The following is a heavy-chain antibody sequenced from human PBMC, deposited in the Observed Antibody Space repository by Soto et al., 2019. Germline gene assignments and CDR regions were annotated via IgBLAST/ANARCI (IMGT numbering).Heavy chain of an antibody. J-gene: IGHJ5*02. Sequence: AGSLRRSCAASGFTFSNYAMTWVRQGPGKGLEWVSAISGSGGSAYYADSVKGRFTISRDNSKNTLYLQMNSLRADDSGVYYCAKDPYSGVLVPVAIGFDPWGPGTLVTVSS. CDR1: GFTFSNYA. CDR2: ISGSGGSA. D-gene: IGHD2-2*01. CDR3: AKDPYSGVLVPVAIGFDP. V-gene: IGHV3-23*01.